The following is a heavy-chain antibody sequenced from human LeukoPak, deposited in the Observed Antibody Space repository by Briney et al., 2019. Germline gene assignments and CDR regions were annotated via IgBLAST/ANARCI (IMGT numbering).Heavy chain of an antibody. CDR2: IYYSGTT. CDR3: ASANFSPSYDFWSGYNGFSKWFDP. CDR1: GYYIRSGYL. V-gene: IGHV4-38-2*01. D-gene: IGHD3-3*01. Sequence: SETLSLTCAVSGYYIRSGYLWGWIRQPPRKGLEWLGSIYYSGTTYYNPSLKSRVTLSVDTSKNHFSLKLSSVTAADTAVYYCASANFSPSYDFWSGYNGFSKWFDPWGQGTLVTVSS. J-gene: IGHJ5*02.